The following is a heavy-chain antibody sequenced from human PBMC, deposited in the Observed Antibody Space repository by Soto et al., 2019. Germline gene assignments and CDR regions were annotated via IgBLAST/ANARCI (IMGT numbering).Heavy chain of an antibody. J-gene: IGHJ6*02. V-gene: IGHV3-30*18. Sequence: HVQLVESGGGVVQPGRSLRLSCAASGFTFSSYGMHWVRQAPGKGLEWVAVRSYDGSNKYYADSVKGRFTISRDNSKNTLYLQMISLRAEDTAVYYCAKDKSGENSYGYYSYGMDVWGQGTTVPVSS. D-gene: IGHD5-18*01. CDR2: RSYDGSNK. CDR3: AKDKSGENSYGYYSYGMDV. CDR1: GFTFSSYG.